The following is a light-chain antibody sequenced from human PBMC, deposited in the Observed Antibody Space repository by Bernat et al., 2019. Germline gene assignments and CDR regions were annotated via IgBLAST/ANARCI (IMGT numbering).Light chain of an antibody. CDR3: QVWNIVGV. V-gene: IGLV3-21*03. J-gene: IGLJ2*01. CDR2: DNR. Sequence: SYVLTQPPSVSVAPGKTARITCWGGILGNMSVHWYQHKSGQAPVLVVYDNRDRPSGIPERFSGSNSGNTATLTISRVEAGDEADYYCQVWNIVGVFGGGTKLTVL. CDR1: ILGNMS.